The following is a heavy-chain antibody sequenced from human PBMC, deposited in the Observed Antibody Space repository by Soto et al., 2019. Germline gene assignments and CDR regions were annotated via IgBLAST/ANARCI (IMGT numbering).Heavy chain of an antibody. CDR3: ARDQSVLRFLEWLLTYMDV. J-gene: IGHJ6*03. D-gene: IGHD3-3*01. CDR1: GFTFSSYW. V-gene: IGHV3-7*01. Sequence: GGSLRLSCAASGFTFSSYWMSWVRQAPGKGLEWVANIKQDGSEKYYVDSVKGRFTISRDNAKNSLYLQMNSLRAEDTAVYYCARDQSVLRFLEWLLTYMDVWGKGTTVTVSS. CDR2: IKQDGSEK.